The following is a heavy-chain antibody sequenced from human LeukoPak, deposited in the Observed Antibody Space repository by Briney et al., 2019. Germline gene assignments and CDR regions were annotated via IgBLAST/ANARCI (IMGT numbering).Heavy chain of an antibody. CDR1: GGTFSSYD. CDR2: IIPMLGTP. J-gene: IGHJ4*02. Sequence: ASVKVSCKASGGTFSSYDISWVRQAPGQGLEGMGGIIPMLGTPNYAQKFQGRVTITADKSTSTAYMDLSSLRSEDTAVYYCASGTTDIVVVPATLRNYYFDYWGQGTLVTVSS. CDR3: ASGTTDIVVVPATLRNYYFDY. V-gene: IGHV1-69*06. D-gene: IGHD2-2*01.